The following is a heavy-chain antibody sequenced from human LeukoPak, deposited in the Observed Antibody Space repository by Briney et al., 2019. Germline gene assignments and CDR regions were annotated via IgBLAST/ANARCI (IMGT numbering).Heavy chain of an antibody. D-gene: IGHD4-17*01. V-gene: IGHV3-48*03. CDR3: ARVRDYGSFDP. CDR2: ISSSGSII. CDR1: GFTFSSYE. Sequence: PGGSLRLSCAASGFTFSSYEMTWVRQAPGKGLEWVSSISSSGSIIYYADSVKGQFTISRDNAKNSLFLQVNSLRAEDTAVYYCARVRDYGSFDPWGQGTLVTVSS. J-gene: IGHJ5*02.